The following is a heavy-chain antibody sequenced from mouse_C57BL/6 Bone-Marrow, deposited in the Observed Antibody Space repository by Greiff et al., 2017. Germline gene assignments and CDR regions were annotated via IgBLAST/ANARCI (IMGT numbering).Heavy chain of an antibody. V-gene: IGHV1-18*01. J-gene: IGHJ4*01. CDR1: GYTFTDYN. CDR3: ARAGGYYGYAMDY. Sequence: EVQLQESGPELVKPGASVKIPCKASGYTFTDYNMDWVKQSPGKSLEWIGDINPNNGGTIYNQKFKGKATLTVDKSSSTAYMELRSLTSEDTAVYYCARAGGYYGYAMDYWGQGTSVTVSS. CDR2: INPNNGGT. D-gene: IGHD1-1*01.